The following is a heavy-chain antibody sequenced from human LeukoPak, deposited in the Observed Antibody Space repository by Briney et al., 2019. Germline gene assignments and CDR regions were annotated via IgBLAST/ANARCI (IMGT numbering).Heavy chain of an antibody. V-gene: IGHV4-34*01. CDR2: INHSGST. D-gene: IGHD3-22*01. J-gene: IGHJ3*02. CDR1: GGSFSGYY. CDR3: ARPRNSSGYYYDAFDI. Sequence: PSETLSLTCAVYGGSFSGYYWSWIRQPPGKGLEWIGEINHSGSTNYNPSLKSRVTISVDTSKNQFSLKLSSVTAADTAVYYCARPRNSSGYYYDAFDIWGQGTMATVSS.